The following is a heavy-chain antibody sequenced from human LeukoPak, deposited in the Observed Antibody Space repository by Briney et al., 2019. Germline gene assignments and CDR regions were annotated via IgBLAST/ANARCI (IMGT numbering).Heavy chain of an antibody. CDR3: SRYYYDSSDYRAFDY. Sequence: GGSLRLSCAASGFTFSDHYMDWVRQASGKGLEWVARTRNKANSYTTEYAASVKGRFTISRGDSKNSLYLQMNSLKTEDTAVYYCSRYYYDSSDYRAFDYWGQGTLVTVSS. J-gene: IGHJ4*02. CDR2: TRNKANSYTT. D-gene: IGHD3-22*01. V-gene: IGHV3-72*01. CDR1: GFTFSDHY.